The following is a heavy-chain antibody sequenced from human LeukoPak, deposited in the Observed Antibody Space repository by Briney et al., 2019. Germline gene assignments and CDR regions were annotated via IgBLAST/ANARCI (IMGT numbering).Heavy chain of an antibody. CDR1: GFTFSSYA. J-gene: IGHJ4*02. Sequence: PGGSLRLSCAASGFTFSSYAMPWVRQAPGKGLEWVAVISYDGSNKYYADSVKGRFTISGDNSKNTLYLQMNSLRAEDTAVYYCARGGFLTYDSSGYWGSYFDYWGQGTLVTVSS. CDR3: ARGGFLTYDSSGYWGSYFDY. V-gene: IGHV3-30-3*01. CDR2: ISYDGSNK. D-gene: IGHD3-22*01.